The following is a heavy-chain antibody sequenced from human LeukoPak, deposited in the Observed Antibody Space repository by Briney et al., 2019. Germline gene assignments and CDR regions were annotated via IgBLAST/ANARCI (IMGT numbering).Heavy chain of an antibody. CDR2: INPSGGST. CDR1: GYTFTDYY. V-gene: IGHV1-46*01. CDR3: ASSIVAAPSDY. J-gene: IGHJ4*02. Sequence: ASVKVSCKASGYTFTDYYMHWVRQAPGQGLEWMGIINPSGGSTSYAQKFQGRVTMTRDTSTSTVYMELSSLRSEDTAVYYCASSIVAAPSDYWGQGTLVTVSS. D-gene: IGHD5-12*01.